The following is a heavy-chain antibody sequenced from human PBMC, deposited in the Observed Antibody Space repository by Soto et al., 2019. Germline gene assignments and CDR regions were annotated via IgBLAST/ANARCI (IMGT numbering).Heavy chain of an antibody. CDR3: AIEWPNLHPFDY. J-gene: IGHJ4*02. CDR2: ISFDGSKK. CDR1: GLTCSNYG. Sequence: HPGRSLRLSCAASGLTCSNYGIHWVRQAPGKGLEWVSVISFDGSKKYYADSVKGRFTISRDNSKNTAFLQMNNLRVEDTAVYYCAIEWPNLHPFDYWGQGTPVTVSS. D-gene: IGHD1-1*01. V-gene: IGHV3-30-3*02.